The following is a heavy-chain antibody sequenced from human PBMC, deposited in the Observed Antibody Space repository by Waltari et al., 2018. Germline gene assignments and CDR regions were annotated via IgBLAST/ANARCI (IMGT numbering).Heavy chain of an antibody. V-gene: IGHV3-30*03. CDR3: ARWKIRYFDWLLSNYYYYGMDV. CDR2: ISYDGSNK. Sequence: QVQLVESGGGVVQPGRSLRLSCAASGFTFSSYGIPWVRQAPGQGLEWVAVISYDGSNKYYADSVKGRFTISRDNSKNTLYLQMNSLRAEDTAVYYCARWKIRYFDWLLSNYYYYGMDVWGQGTTVTVSS. J-gene: IGHJ6*02. CDR1: GFTFSSYG. D-gene: IGHD3-9*01.